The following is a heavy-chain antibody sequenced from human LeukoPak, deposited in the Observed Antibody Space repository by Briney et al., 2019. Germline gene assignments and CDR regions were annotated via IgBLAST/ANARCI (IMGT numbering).Heavy chain of an antibody. CDR3: ARAGGSSWSDY. CDR1: GFTFSSYW. J-gene: IGHJ4*02. V-gene: IGHV3-7*01. Sequence: GGSLRLSCAASGFTFSSYWMNWVRQAPGKGLEWVANIKQDGSEKYYVDSVKGRFTISRDNAKNSLYLQMNSLRAEDTAVYYCARAGGSSWSDYWGPGTLVTVSS. CDR2: IKQDGSEK. D-gene: IGHD6-13*01.